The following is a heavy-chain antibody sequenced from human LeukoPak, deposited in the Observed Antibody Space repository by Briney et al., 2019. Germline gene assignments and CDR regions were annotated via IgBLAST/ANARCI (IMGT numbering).Heavy chain of an antibody. J-gene: IGHJ4*02. CDR1: GYTFTGYY. CDR3: ATASPRTYYFDY. V-gene: IGHV1-2*06. Sequence: ASVKVSCKASGYTFTGYYMHWVRQAPGQGLEWMGRINPNSGGTNYAQKFQGRVTMTEDTSTDTAYMELSSLRSEDTAVYYCATASPRTYYFDYWGQGTLVTVSS. CDR2: INPNSGGT. D-gene: IGHD1-14*01.